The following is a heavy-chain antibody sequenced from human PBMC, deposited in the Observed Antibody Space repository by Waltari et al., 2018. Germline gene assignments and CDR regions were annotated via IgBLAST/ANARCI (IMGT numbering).Heavy chain of an antibody. CDR2: IYYSGST. J-gene: IGHJ4*02. CDR1: GGSISSGDYY. Sequence: QVQLQESGPGLVKPSQTLSLTCTVSGGSISSGDYYWSWIRQRPGKGLEWIGYIYYSGSTYYNPSLKSRVTISVDTSKNQFSLKLSSLTAADTAVYYCARGGYYDSSGYSKLVYWGQGTLVTVSS. V-gene: IGHV4-30-4*08. CDR3: ARGGYYDSSGYSKLVY. D-gene: IGHD3-22*01.